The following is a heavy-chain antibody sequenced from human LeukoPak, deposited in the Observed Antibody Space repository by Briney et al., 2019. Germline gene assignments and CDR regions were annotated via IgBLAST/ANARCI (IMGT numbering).Heavy chain of an antibody. Sequence: SETLSLTCTVSGASINSYYWCWIRQPPGKGLEWIGYIYTSETTKYNPSLRSRVSISIDTSKNQFSLRLSSMTAADTAVYYCARHRSPSSLSYFDIWGQGTLVIVSS. CDR3: ARHRSPSSLSYFDI. D-gene: IGHD6-19*01. V-gene: IGHV4-4*09. CDR2: IYTSETT. J-gene: IGHJ4*02. CDR1: GASINSYY.